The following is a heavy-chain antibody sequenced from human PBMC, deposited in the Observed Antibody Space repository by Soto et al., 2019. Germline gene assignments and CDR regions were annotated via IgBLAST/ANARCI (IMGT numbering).Heavy chain of an antibody. D-gene: IGHD1-26*01. V-gene: IGHV4-39*01. Sequence: QLQLQESGPGLVKPSETLSLTCTVSGGSTTSSPYYWGWVRQPPGRGLEGIGSLSYSGSIYYNPSLMRRVTMSLDTSTNQSSLTLPPVTAAHTAVYSCARLDRDVHDRYYLASWGQGTLVTVSS. J-gene: IGHJ1*01. CDR2: LSYSGSI. CDR3: ARLDRDVHDRYYLAS. CDR1: GGSTTSSPYY.